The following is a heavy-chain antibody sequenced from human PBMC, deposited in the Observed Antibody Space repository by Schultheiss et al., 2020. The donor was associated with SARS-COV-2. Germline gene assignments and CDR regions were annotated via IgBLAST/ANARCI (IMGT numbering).Heavy chain of an antibody. CDR3: ARMGDCSHAAAGTAS. D-gene: IGHD6-13*01. J-gene: IGHJ5*02. V-gene: IGHV2-70*11. Sequence: SGPTLVKPTQTLTLTCTFSGFSLSTSGMCVSWIRQPPGKALEWLARIDWDDDKYYSTSLKTRLTISKDTSKNQVVLTMTNMDPVDTATYYCARMGDCSHAAAGTASWGQGTLVTVSS. CDR2: IDWDDDK. CDR1: GFSLSTSGMC.